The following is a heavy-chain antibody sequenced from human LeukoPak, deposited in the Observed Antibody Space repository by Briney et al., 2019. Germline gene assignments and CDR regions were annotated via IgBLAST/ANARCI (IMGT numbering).Heavy chain of an antibody. D-gene: IGHD3-10*01. CDR2: INHSGST. CDR3: ARGEITMVREDAFDI. V-gene: IGHV4-34*01. J-gene: IGHJ3*02. Sequence: PSETLSLTCAVYGGSFSGYYWSWIRQPPGKGLEWIGEINHSGSTNYNPSLKSRVTISVDTSKNQFSLKLSSVTAADTAVYYCARGEITMVREDAFDIWGQGTMVTVSS. CDR1: GGSFSGYY.